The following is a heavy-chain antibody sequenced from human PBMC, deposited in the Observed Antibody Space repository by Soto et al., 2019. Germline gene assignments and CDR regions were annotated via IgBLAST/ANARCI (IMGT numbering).Heavy chain of an antibody. CDR2: ISGSGGST. Sequence: EVQLLESGGGLVQPGGSLRLSCAASGFTFSSYAMSWVRQAPGKGLEWVSAISGSGGSTYYADSVKGRFTISRDNSKNTLYLQMHSLRAEDTDVYYCAKDRQGVVITASFDYWGQGTLVTVSS. CDR1: GFTFSSYA. J-gene: IGHJ4*02. V-gene: IGHV3-23*01. CDR3: AKDRQGVVITASFDY. D-gene: IGHD3-3*01.